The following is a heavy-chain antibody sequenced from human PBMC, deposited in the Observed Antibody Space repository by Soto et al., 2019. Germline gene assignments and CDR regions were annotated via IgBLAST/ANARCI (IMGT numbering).Heavy chain of an antibody. CDR1: GGSISSYY. J-gene: IGHJ3*02. V-gene: IGHV4-59*08. D-gene: IGHD2-15*01. Sequence: PSETLSLTCTVSGGSISSYYWSWIRQPPGKGLEWIGYIYYSGSTNYNPSLKSRVTISVDTSKNQFSLKLSSVTAADTAVYYCARLSDRSAFDIWGQGTMVTVSS. CDR2: IYYSGST. CDR3: ARLSDRSAFDI.